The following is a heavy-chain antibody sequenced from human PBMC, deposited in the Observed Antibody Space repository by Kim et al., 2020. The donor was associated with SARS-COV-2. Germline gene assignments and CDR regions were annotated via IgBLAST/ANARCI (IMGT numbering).Heavy chain of an antibody. CDR2: ISAYNGNT. CDR1: GYTFTSYG. D-gene: IGHD3-3*01. CDR3: ARGGRGYDFWSGYYYGMDV. J-gene: IGHJ6*02. V-gene: IGHV1-18*01. Sequence: ASVKVSCKASGYTFTSYGISWVRQAPGQGLEWMGWISAYNGNTNYAQKLQGRVTMTTDTSTSTAYMELRSLRSDDTAVYYCARGGRGYDFWSGYYYGMDVWGQGTTVTVSS.